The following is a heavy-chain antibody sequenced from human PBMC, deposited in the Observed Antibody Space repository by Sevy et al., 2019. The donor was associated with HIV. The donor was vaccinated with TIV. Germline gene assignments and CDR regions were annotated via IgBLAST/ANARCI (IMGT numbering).Heavy chain of an antibody. D-gene: IGHD3-10*01. Sequence: LSLTCSVSGGSISSHYWSWIRQPPGKGLEWIGYIYYTGSTYYNPSLKSRVTISVGTSKSQFSLELTSVTAADTAVYFCARAPFFYGSGYYFDYWGQGSLVTVSS. V-gene: IGHV4-59*11. CDR2: IYYTGST. J-gene: IGHJ4*02. CDR3: ARAPFFYGSGYYFDY. CDR1: GGSISSHY.